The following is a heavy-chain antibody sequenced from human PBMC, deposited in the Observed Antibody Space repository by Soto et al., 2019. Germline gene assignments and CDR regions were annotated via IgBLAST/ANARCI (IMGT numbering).Heavy chain of an antibody. V-gene: IGHV3-30*18. Sequence: GGSLRLSCAASGFTFTSYGMHWVRQAPGKGLEWVAVVSYAGSNKYYADSVKGRFTISRDNSKNTLYLQMNSLRAEDTAVYYCAKDVYYDFWSGPPRDYGMDVWGQGTTVTVSS. CDR2: VSYAGSNK. J-gene: IGHJ6*02. CDR3: AKDVYYDFWSGPPRDYGMDV. CDR1: GFTFTSYG. D-gene: IGHD3-3*01.